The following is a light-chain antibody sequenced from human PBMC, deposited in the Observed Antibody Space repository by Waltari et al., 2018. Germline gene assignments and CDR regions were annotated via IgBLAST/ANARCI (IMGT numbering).Light chain of an antibody. V-gene: IGKV1-5*03. CDR1: QSVRRW. CDR2: KTS. J-gene: IGKJ2*01. CDR3: QQYNTSPYT. Sequence: DIQMTQSPSTLSASIGDRVTITCRASQSVRRWLAWYQQKPGKAPTLLISKTSTLETGVPSRFSGSGSGTEFTLTVSSRQPGDFATYFCQQYNTSPYTFAQGTKL.